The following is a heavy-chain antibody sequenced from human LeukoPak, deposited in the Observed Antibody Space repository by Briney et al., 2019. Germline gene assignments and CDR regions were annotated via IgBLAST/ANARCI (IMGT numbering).Heavy chain of an antibody. CDR2: INHSGST. CDR1: GGSFSGYY. D-gene: IGHD6-19*01. J-gene: IGHJ4*02. V-gene: IGHV4-34*01. Sequence: SETLSLTCAVYGGSFSGYYWTWIRQPPGKGLEWIGEINHSGSTNYNPSLKSRVTISVDTSKNQFSLKLSSVTAADTAVYYCAIGKGSGWTFDYWGQGTLVTVSS. CDR3: AIGKGSGWTFDY.